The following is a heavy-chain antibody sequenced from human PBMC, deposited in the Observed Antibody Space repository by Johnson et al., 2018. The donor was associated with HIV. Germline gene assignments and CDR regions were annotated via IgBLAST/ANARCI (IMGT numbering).Heavy chain of an antibody. Sequence: QVQLVESGGGVVQPGRSLRLSCAASGFTFSSYGMHWVRQAPGKGLEWVAVISYDGSNKYYADSVKGRFTISRDNAKNSLYLQMNSLRAEDTAVYYCASSIPPYSSSSVAFDIWGQGTMVTVSS. D-gene: IGHD6-6*01. CDR2: ISYDGSNK. CDR1: GFTFSSYG. J-gene: IGHJ3*02. V-gene: IGHV3-30*03. CDR3: ASSIPPYSSSSVAFDI.